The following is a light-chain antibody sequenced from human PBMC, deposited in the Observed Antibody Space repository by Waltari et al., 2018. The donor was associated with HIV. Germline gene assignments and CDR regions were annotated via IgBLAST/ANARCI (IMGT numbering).Light chain of an antibody. CDR1: QSVNND. V-gene: IGKV3-15*01. Sequence: EIVLTQSPATLSVSPGERANLSCRASQSVNNDLAWYQQKPGQAPRLLIYAAATRATGIPARYSGSGSWTEFTLTISSLQSEDFAVYYCQQYRYWPPFTFGGGTKVDIK. CDR2: AAA. CDR3: QQYRYWPPFT. J-gene: IGKJ4*01.